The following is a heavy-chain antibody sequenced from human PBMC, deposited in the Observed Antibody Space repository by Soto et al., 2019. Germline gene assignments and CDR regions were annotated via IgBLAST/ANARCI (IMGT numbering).Heavy chain of an antibody. J-gene: IGHJ5*02. D-gene: IGHD3-10*01. V-gene: IGHV1-46*03. CDR2: INHSGGNT. CDR1: GYTFTSYY. Sequence: QVQLVQSGAEVKKPGASVKVSCKASGYTFTSYYMHWVRQAPGQGLEWMGIINHSGGNTSYAQKFQGRVTMTRDTSTSTVYMELSSLRSEDTAVYYWARAVRVEYCGSIPGDAGFDPWGQGTLVTVSS. CDR3: ARAVRVEYCGSIPGDAGFDP.